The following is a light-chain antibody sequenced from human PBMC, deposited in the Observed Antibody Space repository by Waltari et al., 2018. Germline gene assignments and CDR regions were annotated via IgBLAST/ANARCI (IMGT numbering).Light chain of an antibody. CDR2: STK. V-gene: IGLV8-61*01. CDR1: SASVSTNHY. Sequence: QTVVTQEPSFSVSPGGTVTLTCGLSSASVSTNHYPSWYQQTPGQAPRTLLYSTKTRSSGVPDRFSGSILGNKAALTITGAQTDDEADYYCLMYMGGGISVFGGGAKLTVL. J-gene: IGLJ3*02. CDR3: LMYMGGGISV.